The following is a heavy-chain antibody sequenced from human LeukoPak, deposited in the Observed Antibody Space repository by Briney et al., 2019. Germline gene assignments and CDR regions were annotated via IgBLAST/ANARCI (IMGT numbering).Heavy chain of an antibody. CDR3: ARDGCSGGSCYDY. J-gene: IGHJ4*02. CDR2: IYYSGST. CDR1: GGSISSYY. V-gene: IGHV4-59*01. Sequence: SETLSLTCTVSGGSISSYYWSWIRQPPGKGLEWIGYIYYSGSTNYNPSLKSRVTISVDTSKNQFSLKLSSVTAADTAVYYCARDGCSGGSCYDYWGQGTLVTVSP. D-gene: IGHD2-15*01.